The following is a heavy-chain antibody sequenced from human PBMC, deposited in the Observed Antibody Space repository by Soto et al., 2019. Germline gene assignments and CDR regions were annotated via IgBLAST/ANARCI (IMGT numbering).Heavy chain of an antibody. Sequence: PGGSLRLSCVASGFTFAAYPMSWVRQAPGKGLEWISSVSGSGDATYYADSVKGRFTISRDSSNNTFFLRMNGLRAEDTAQYYCAKGRIVGAASFDYWGQGALVTVS. CDR3: AKGRIVGAASFDY. CDR1: GFTFAAYP. D-gene: IGHD1-26*01. CDR2: VSGSGDAT. J-gene: IGHJ4*02. V-gene: IGHV3-23*01.